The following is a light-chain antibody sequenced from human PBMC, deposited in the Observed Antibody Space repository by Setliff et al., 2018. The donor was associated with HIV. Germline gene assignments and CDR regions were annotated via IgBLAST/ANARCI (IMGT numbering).Light chain of an antibody. J-gene: IGLJ1*01. CDR1: SSDVGGYNY. Sequence: QSALTQPASVSGSPGQSITISCTGASSDVGGYNYVSWYQQHPGKAPKLRIYDVSNRPSGVSNRFSGSKSGNTASLTNSGLQAEDEADYYCSSYTSTSTLFVFGTGTKVTVL. V-gene: IGLV2-14*03. CDR3: SSYTSTSTLFV. CDR2: DVS.